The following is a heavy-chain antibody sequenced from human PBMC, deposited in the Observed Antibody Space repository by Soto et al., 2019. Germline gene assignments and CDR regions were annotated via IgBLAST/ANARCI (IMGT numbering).Heavy chain of an antibody. J-gene: IGHJ5*02. CDR1: GFTFSSYA. CDR3: AREGLSCSGGSCYSGWFYP. D-gene: IGHD2-15*01. Sequence: QVQLVESGGGVVQPGRSLRLSCAASGFTFSSYAMHWVRQAPGKGLEWVAVISYDGSNKYYADSVKGRFTISRDNSKDTLYLQMSGLRAEDTAVYYCAREGLSCSGGSCYSGWFYPWGQGTLVTVSS. V-gene: IGHV3-30-3*01. CDR2: ISYDGSNK.